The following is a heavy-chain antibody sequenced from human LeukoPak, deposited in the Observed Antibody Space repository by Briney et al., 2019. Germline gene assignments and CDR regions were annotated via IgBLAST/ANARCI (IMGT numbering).Heavy chain of an antibody. CDR3: ARLRRRYSSSSGPLWFDP. D-gene: IGHD6-6*01. V-gene: IGHV4-34*01. J-gene: IGHJ5*02. Sequence: SETLSLTCAVYGGSFSGYYWSWIRQPPGKGLEWIGEINHSGSTNYNPSLKSRVTISVDKSKNQFSLKLSSVTAADTAVYYCARLRRRYSSSSGPLWFDPWGQGTLVTVSS. CDR1: GGSFSGYY. CDR2: INHSGST.